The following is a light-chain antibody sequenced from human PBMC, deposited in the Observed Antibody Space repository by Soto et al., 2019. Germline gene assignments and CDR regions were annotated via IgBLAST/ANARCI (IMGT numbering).Light chain of an antibody. CDR3: NSYISNNIPYV. J-gene: IGLJ1*01. CDR1: SRDVGRFNF. Sequence: QSALTQPASVSGSPGQSITISCTGTSRDVGRFNFVSWYQQHPGKAPKLIIFEVTNRPSGVSNRFSGSKSGNTASLTISGLQAEDEADYYCNSYISNNIPYVFXTGTKGTVL. CDR2: EVT. V-gene: IGLV2-14*01.